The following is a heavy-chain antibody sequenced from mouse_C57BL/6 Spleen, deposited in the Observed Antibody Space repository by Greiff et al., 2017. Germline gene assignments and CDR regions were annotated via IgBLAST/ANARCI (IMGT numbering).Heavy chain of an antibody. CDR3: TRQVAHYCDY. CDR2: IDPETGGT. V-gene: IGHV1-15*01. CDR1: GYTFTDYE. Sequence: QVQLQQSGAELVRPGASVTLSCKASGYTFTDYEMHWVKQTPVHGLEWIGAIDPETGGTAYNQKFKGKAILTADKSSSTAYMELRSLTSEDSAVYYCTRQVAHYCDYWGQGTTLTVSS. D-gene: IGHD1-1*01. J-gene: IGHJ2*01.